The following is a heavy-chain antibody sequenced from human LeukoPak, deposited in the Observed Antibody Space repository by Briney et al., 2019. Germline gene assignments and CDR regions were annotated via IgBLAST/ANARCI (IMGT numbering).Heavy chain of an antibody. Sequence: GGSLRLSCAASGFTFSTYVMSWVRQALGKGLEWVSVISGSGDTTYYADSVKGRFTISRDNSKNTLYLQMNSLKTEDTALYYCTRVGSWGLHLDWGQGTLVTVSS. J-gene: IGHJ4*02. CDR3: TRVGSWGLHLD. CDR2: ISGSGDTT. V-gene: IGHV3-23*01. CDR1: GFTFSTYV. D-gene: IGHD6-13*01.